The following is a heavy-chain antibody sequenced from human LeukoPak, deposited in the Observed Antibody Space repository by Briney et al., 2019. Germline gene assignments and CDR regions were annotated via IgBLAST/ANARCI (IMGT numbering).Heavy chain of an antibody. CDR1: GGSFSGYY. D-gene: IGHD6-6*01. Sequence: SETLSLTCAVYGGSFSGYYWSWIRQPPGKGLEWIGEINHSGSTNYNPSLKSRVTISVDTSKNQFSLKLSSVTAADTAVYYCARGEVWQLVYFDYWGQGTLATVSS. CDR3: ARGEVWQLVYFDY. J-gene: IGHJ4*02. V-gene: IGHV4-34*01. CDR2: INHSGST.